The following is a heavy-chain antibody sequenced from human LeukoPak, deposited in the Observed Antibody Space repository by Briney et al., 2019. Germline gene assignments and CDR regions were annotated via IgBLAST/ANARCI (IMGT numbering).Heavy chain of an antibody. CDR3: ARSSYSSSSSV. CDR1: GFTFSNYW. Sequence: PGGSLRLSCAASGFTFSNYWMTWVRQAPGKGLEWVANIKQDGNERYYVDSVKGRFTISRDNAKNSLYLQINSLRAEDTAVYYCARSSYSSSSSVWGQGTMVTVSS. J-gene: IGHJ3*01. V-gene: IGHV3-7*03. D-gene: IGHD6-6*01. CDR2: IKQDGNER.